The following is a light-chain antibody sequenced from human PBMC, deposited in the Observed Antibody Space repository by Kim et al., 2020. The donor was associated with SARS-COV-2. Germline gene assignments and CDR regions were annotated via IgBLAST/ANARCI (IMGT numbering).Light chain of an antibody. CDR2: YDS. Sequence: APGKPARITCGGNNIGRKSVHWYQQKPGQAPVLVIYYDSDRPSGIPERFSGSNSGNTATLTISRVEAGDEADYYCQVWDTSSDHWVFGGGTQLTVL. J-gene: IGLJ3*02. CDR3: QVWDTSSDHWV. CDR1: NIGRKS. V-gene: IGLV3-21*04.